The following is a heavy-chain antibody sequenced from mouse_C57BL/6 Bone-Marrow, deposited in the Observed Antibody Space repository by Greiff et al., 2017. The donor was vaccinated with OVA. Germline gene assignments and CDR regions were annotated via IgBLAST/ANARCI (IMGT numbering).Heavy chain of an antibody. J-gene: IGHJ2*01. V-gene: IGHV14-4*01. CDR1: GFNIKDDY. D-gene: IGHD1-2*01. CDR2: IDPENGDT. Sequence: EVKLMESGAELVRPGASVKLSCTASGFNIKDDYMHWVKQRPEQGLEWIGWIDPENGDTEYASKFQGKATITADTSSNTAYLQLSSLTSEDTAVYYCTTGYVSDYWGQGTTLTVSS. CDR3: TTGYVSDY.